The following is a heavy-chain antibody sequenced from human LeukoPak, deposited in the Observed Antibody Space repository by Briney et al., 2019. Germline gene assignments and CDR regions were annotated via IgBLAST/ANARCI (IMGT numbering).Heavy chain of an antibody. D-gene: IGHD3-22*01. CDR3: AREYYDSSGYYRLLDYGMDV. V-gene: IGHV1-46*01. CDR1: GYTFTSYY. J-gene: IGHJ6*02. Sequence: GASVKVSCKASGYTFTSYYMHWVRQAPGQGLEWMGIINPSGGSTSYAQKFQGRVTMTRDTSTSTVYMELSSLRSEDTAVYYCAREYYDSSGYYRLLDYGMDVWGQGTTVTVSS. CDR2: INPSGGST.